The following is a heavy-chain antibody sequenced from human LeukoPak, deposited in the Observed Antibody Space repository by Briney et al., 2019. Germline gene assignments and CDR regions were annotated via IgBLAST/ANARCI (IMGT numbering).Heavy chain of an antibody. CDR2: IRFDGRIE. D-gene: IGHD6-19*01. Sequence: GGSLRLSCAASGFTFSNYDMHWVRQAPGKGLEWVAFIRFDGRIEYYANSVKGRFTISRGNSMNTLSLQMNSLGVDDTALYYCAKVYRSGSGRSIDQWGQGILVTVSS. V-gene: IGHV3-30*02. J-gene: IGHJ4*02. CDR1: GFTFSNYD. CDR3: AKVYRSGSGRSIDQ.